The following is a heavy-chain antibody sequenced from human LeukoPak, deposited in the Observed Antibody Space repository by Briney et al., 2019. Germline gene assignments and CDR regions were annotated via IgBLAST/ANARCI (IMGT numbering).Heavy chain of an antibody. CDR1: GGTFSSYA. J-gene: IGHJ5*02. CDR2: IIPIFGTA. Sequence: ASVKVSCKASGGTFSSYAISWVRQAPGQGLEGMGGIIPIFGTANYAQKFQGRVTITADESTSTAYMELSSLRSEDTAVYYCARARSGPTVTTHNWFDPWGQGTLVTVSS. CDR3: ARARSGPTVTTHNWFDP. V-gene: IGHV1-69*13. D-gene: IGHD4-17*01.